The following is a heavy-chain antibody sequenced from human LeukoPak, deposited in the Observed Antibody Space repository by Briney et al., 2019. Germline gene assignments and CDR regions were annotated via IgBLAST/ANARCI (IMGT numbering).Heavy chain of an antibody. CDR2: IYYSGST. J-gene: IGHJ4*02. CDR3: ASRGSRQYYFDY. V-gene: IGHV4-39*07. Sequence: SETLSLTCSVSGGSISSSSYYWGWIRQPPGKGLEWIGSIYYSGSTYYNPSLKSRVTISEDTSKNQFSLKLSSVTAADTAVYYCASRGSRQYYFDYWGQGTLVTGSS. CDR1: GGSISSSSYY. D-gene: IGHD2-15*01.